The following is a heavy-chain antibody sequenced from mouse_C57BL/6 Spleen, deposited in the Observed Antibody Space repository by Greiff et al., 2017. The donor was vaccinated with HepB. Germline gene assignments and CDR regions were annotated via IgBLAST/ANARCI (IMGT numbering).Heavy chain of an antibody. CDR1: GYTFTSYT. CDR3: ARGGSTMFTADAY. V-gene: IGHV1-4*01. J-gene: IGHJ3*01. D-gene: IGHD2-2*01. CDR2: INPSSGYT. Sequence: VQLQQSGAELARPGASVKMSCKASGYTFTSYTMHWVKQRPGQGLEWIGYINPSSGYTKYNQKFKDKATLTADKSSSTAYMQLSSLTSEDSAVYYCARGGSTMFTADAYWGQGTLVTVSA.